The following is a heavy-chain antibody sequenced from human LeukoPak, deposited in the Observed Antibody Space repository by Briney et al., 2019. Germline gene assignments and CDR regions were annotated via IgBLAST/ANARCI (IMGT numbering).Heavy chain of an antibody. J-gene: IGHJ3*02. Sequence: PSETLSLTCAVSGYSISSGYYWGWIRQPPGKGLEWIGSIYHSGSTYYNPSLKSRVTISVDTSKNQFSLKLSSVTAADTAVYYCARHKGRWFGEPHVAFDIWGQGTMVTVSS. CDR1: GYSISSGYY. CDR2: IYHSGST. D-gene: IGHD3-10*01. CDR3: ARHKGRWFGEPHVAFDI. V-gene: IGHV4-38-2*01.